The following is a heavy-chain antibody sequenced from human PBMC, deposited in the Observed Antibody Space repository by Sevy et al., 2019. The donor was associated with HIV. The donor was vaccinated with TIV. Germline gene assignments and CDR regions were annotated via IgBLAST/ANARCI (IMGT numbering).Heavy chain of an antibody. CDR1: GVTISSGSW. J-gene: IGHJ6*02. V-gene: IGHV4-4*02. CDR3: ARLYSATCDERCDHDYFYYGMDV. CDR2: IYHTGST. Sequence: SETLSLTCAVSGVTISSGSWWTWVRQPPGKGLEGIGEIYHTGSTNYDSSLKSRVTISVDKSKNQLYLRLTSVTAADTTVYYCARLYSATCDERCDHDYFYYGMDVWGQGTTVTVSS. D-gene: IGHD1-26*01.